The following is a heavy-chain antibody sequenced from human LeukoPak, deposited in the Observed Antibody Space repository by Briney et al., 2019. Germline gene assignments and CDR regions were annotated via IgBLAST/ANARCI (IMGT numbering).Heavy chain of an antibody. CDR2: ISSSSYI. V-gene: IGHV3-21*01. J-gene: IGHJ4*02. CDR1: GFTFSSYS. Sequence: GGSLRLSCAASGFTFSSYSMNWVRQAPGKGLEWVSSISSSSYIYYADSVKGRFTISRDNAKNSLYLQMNSLRAEDTAVYYCAREEQLVLGWGDYWGQGTLVTVSS. D-gene: IGHD6-6*01. CDR3: AREEQLVLGWGDY.